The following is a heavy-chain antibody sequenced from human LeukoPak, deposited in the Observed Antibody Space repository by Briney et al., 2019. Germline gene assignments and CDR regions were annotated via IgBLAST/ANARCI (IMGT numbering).Heavy chain of an antibody. Sequence: PGGSLRLSCAVSGVSISSHYMNWVRQAPGKGLEWVSVIYSGGSTYYADSVKGRFTISRDNSKNTLYLQMDSLRAEDTAVYYCARSWNARLNFDYWGQGTLVTVSS. CDR1: GVSISSHY. D-gene: IGHD1-1*01. V-gene: IGHV3-66*02. CDR3: ARSWNARLNFDY. J-gene: IGHJ4*02. CDR2: IYSGGST.